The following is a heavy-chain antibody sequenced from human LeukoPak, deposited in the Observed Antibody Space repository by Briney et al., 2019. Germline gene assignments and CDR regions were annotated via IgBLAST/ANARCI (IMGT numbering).Heavy chain of an antibody. V-gene: IGHV3-21*01. CDR2: ISSSSNYI. CDR1: GFTFTSYS. Sequence: GGSLRLSYAASGFTFTSYSMNWVRQAPGKGLEWVSSISSSSNYIYYADSVKGRFTISRDNAKNSPYLQMNSLRAEDTAVYYCAREPGDSSGWSEWGQGTLVTVSS. CDR3: AREPGDSSGWSE. J-gene: IGHJ4*02. D-gene: IGHD6-19*01.